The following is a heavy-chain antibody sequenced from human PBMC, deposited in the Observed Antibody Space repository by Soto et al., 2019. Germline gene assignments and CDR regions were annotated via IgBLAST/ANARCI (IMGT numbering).Heavy chain of an antibody. CDR2: IYYSESP. CDR1: GGCSGSAKYY. J-gene: IGHJ1*01. D-gene: IGHD4-17*01. Sequence: WETLSLACTVSGGCSGSAKYYWGWISQPPGKGLEWIGTIYYSESPYYNSSLKSRVTISVDTSKNQFSLKLTSVTAADTAVYYCATLPHYGDPQAAFWGQGTLVTVSS. CDR3: ATLPHYGDPQAAF. V-gene: IGHV4-39*01.